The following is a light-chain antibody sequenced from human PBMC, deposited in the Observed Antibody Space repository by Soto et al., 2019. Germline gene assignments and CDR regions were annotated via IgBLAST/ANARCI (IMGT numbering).Light chain of an antibody. Sequence: DIVMTQSPDSLAVSLGERATINCKSSQTVLYSSNNKNYLGWYQQKAGQPPKLLIYWASTRESGVPDRFIGSGSGTDFTLTISSLQAEDVAVYYCQQYYGTPWTFGQGTKVEIK. V-gene: IGKV4-1*01. CDR3: QQYYGTPWT. CDR1: QTVLYSSNNKNY. J-gene: IGKJ1*01. CDR2: WAS.